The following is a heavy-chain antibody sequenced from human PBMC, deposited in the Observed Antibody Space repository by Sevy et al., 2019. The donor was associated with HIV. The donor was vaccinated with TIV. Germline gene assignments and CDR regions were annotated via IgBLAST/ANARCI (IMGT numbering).Heavy chain of an antibody. CDR3: ARESIAVAGIGYYFHY. CDR1: GFTFSSYG. CDR2: ISYDGSNK. V-gene: IGHV3-30*03. Sequence: GGSLRLSCAASGFTFSSYGMHWVRQAPGKGLEWVAVISYDGSNKYYADSVKGRFTISRDNSKNTLYLQMNNLRAEDAAVYYCARESIAVAGIGYYFHYWGQGTLVTVSS. D-gene: IGHD6-19*01. J-gene: IGHJ4*02.